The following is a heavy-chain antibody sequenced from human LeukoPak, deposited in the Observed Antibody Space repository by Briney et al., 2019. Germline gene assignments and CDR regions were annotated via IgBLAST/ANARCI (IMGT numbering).Heavy chain of an antibody. CDR2: ISSGSAYI. Sequence: GGSLRLSCAASGFTFNTYTMNWIRQAPGKGLEWVSSISSGSAYIYYADSVKGRFAISRDNAKNSLYLQMNSLRAEDTAVYYCARVYSGYDYWGQGILVTVSS. D-gene: IGHD5-12*01. V-gene: IGHV3-21*01. CDR1: GFTFNTYT. CDR3: ARVYSGYDY. J-gene: IGHJ4*02.